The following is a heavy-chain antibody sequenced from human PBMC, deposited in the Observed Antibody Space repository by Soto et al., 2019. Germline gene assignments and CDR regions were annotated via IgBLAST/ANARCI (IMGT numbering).Heavy chain of an antibody. CDR1: GYTFTSYG. CDR3: ARDDCINASWFIAY. V-gene: IGHV1-18*01. J-gene: IGHJ4*02. Sequence: ASEKVSSKASGYTFTSYGISWVRQAPGQGLEWMGWISAYNCNTNYAQKLQGRVTMTTDTSTNTAYTELTSLGSHATPVYYCARDDCINASWFIAYWGQG. CDR2: ISAYNCNT. D-gene: IGHD2-2*01.